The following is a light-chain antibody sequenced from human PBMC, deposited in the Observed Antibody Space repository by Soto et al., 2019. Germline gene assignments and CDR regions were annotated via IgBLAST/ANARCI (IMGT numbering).Light chain of an antibody. CDR2: DPS. V-gene: IGKV1-5*01. Sequence: DIQMTQSPSTLSASLGDRVTITCRASRNIERWLAWYQQKPGKAPRLHIYDPSTLETGVPSRFSGGGSGTEFTLLISSPQPDDNATYYCQHCDNYWSFGQGTKVEVE. CDR3: QHCDNYWS. J-gene: IGKJ1*01. CDR1: RNIERW.